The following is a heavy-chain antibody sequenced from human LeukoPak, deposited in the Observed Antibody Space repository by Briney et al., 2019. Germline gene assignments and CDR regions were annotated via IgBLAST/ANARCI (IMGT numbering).Heavy chain of an antibody. Sequence: SETLSLTCTVSGGSISSYYWSWIRQPAGKGLEWVGRIYTSGSTNYNPSLTSRVTMSVDTSNNQFSLKLSAVTAADTAVYYCAREAVAASFDYWGQGTLVTVSS. CDR1: GGSISSYY. V-gene: IGHV4-4*07. CDR2: IYTSGST. D-gene: IGHD6-19*01. J-gene: IGHJ4*02. CDR3: AREAVAASFDY.